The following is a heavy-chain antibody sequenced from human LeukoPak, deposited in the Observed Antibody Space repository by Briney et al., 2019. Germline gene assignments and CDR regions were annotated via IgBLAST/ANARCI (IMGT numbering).Heavy chain of an antibody. CDR2: INSDGSIT. J-gene: IGHJ5*02. Sequence: PGGSLRLSYAASGFTFTTYWMHWVRHAPGKGLVWVSHINSDGSITSYADSVKGRFTISRDNAKNTLYLQMNSLRAEDTAVYYCARHDWFDPWGRGTLVTVSS. CDR3: ARHDWFDP. CDR1: GFTFTTYW. V-gene: IGHV3-74*01.